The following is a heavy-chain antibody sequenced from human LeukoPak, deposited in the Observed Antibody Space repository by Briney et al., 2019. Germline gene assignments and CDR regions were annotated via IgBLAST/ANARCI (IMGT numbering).Heavy chain of an antibody. D-gene: IGHD3-3*01. CDR1: GYTFTGYY. Sequence: ASVKVSCKASGYTFTGYYMHWVRQAPGQGLEWMGWINPNSGGTNYAQKFQGRVTMTRDTSISTAYMELSRLRSDDTAVYYCARGKYDFWSADNPPFGSWGQGTLVTVSS. CDR3: ARGKYDFWSADNPPFGS. CDR2: INPNSGGT. J-gene: IGHJ5*02. V-gene: IGHV1-2*02.